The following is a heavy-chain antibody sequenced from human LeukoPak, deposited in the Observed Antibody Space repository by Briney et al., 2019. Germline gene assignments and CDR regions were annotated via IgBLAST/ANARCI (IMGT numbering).Heavy chain of an antibody. CDR1: GFTFSSYA. CDR3: ATLYSYGYFDY. D-gene: IGHD5-18*01. J-gene: IGHJ4*02. V-gene: IGHV3-64*01. CDR2: ISSNGGST. Sequence: GGSLRLSCAASGFTFSSYAMHWVRQAPGKGLEYVSAISSNGGSTYYANSVKGRFTISRDNSKNTLYLQMNSLRAEDTAVYYCATLYSYGYFDYWGQGTLVTVSS.